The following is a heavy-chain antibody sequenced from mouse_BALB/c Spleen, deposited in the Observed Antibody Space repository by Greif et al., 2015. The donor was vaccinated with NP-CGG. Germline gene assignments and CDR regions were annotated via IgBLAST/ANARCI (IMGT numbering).Heavy chain of an antibody. CDR2: IDPYSGCT. V-gene: IGHV1S135*01. CDR1: GYSFTGYN. J-gene: IGHJ2*01. CDR3: ARGWKLGPFDY. D-gene: IGHD4-1*01. Sequence: VQLKQSGPELAKPGASVKISCKASGYSFTGYNMHWVKQSHGQGLEWIGNIDPYSGCTRYNQKFKGKATLTVDKSSSTAYMQLKSLTSEDSAVYYGARGWKLGPFDYWGQGTTLTVSS.